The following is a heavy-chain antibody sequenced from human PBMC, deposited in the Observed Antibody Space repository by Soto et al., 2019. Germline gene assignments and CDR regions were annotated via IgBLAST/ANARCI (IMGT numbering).Heavy chain of an antibody. J-gene: IGHJ2*01. Sequence: QVQLQESGPGLVKPSETLSLTCTVSGGSISGGIYYWSWVRQSPGKGLEWIGYIFHSGSTFYNPSLGSRVTISVDTSKNQFSLRLSSVTAADTAVYYCAREIIPLTTDWYFDLWAGAPWSLSRQ. V-gene: IGHV4-30-4*01. CDR2: IFHSGST. D-gene: IGHD4-17*01. CDR1: GGSISGGIYY. CDR3: AREIIPLTTDWYFDL.